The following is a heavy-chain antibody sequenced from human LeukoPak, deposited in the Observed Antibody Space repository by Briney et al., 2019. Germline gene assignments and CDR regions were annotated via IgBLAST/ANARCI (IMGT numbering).Heavy chain of an antibody. J-gene: IGHJ5*02. CDR2: IYTSGST. CDR3: ARDTGDSSGPFDP. CDR1: GGSISSGSYY. D-gene: IGHD3-22*01. Sequence: SETLSLTCTVSGGSISSGSYYWSWIRQPAGKGLEWIGRIYTSGSTNYNPSLKSRVTISVDTSKNQFSLKLSSVTAADMAVYYCARDTGDSSGPFDPWGQGTLVTVSS. V-gene: IGHV4-61*02.